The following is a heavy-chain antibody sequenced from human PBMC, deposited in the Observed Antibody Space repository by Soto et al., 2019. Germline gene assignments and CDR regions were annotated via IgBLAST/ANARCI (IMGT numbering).Heavy chain of an antibody. CDR3: ATLTPRITIFGVVIGNDAFDI. CDR1: SGSISSSNW. V-gene: IGHV4-4*02. J-gene: IGHJ3*02. Sequence: QVQLQESGPGLVKPSGTLSLTCAVSSGSISSSNWWSWVRQPPGKGLEWIGEIYHSGSNSYNPSLRSRVTISVDKSKNQFSLKLSSVTAADTAVYYCATLTPRITIFGVVIGNDAFDIWGQGTMVTVSS. CDR2: IYHSGSN. D-gene: IGHD3-3*01.